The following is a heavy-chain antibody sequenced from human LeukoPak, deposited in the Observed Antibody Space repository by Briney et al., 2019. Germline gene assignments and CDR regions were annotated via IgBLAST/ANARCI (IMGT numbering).Heavy chain of an antibody. D-gene: IGHD3-22*01. CDR2: IIPNSGGT. CDR3: TSDTYYYDSTGLGHWFDP. V-gene: IGHV1-2*02. Sequence: ASVKVSCKASGGTFSSYAISWVRQAPGQGLEWMGGIIPNSGGTNYAQKFQGRVTMTWDTSISTAYMELSSLRSDDTAVYYCTSDTYYYDSTGLGHWFDPWGQGTLVTVSS. CDR1: GGTFSSYA. J-gene: IGHJ5*02.